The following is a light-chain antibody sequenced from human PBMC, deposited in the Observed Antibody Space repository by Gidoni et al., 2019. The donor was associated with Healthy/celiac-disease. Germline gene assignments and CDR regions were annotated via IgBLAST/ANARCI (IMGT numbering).Light chain of an antibody. CDR3: QQSYSTGWT. CDR1: QSISSY. V-gene: IGKV1-39*01. J-gene: IGKJ1*01. Sequence: DIQMTQSPSSLSASVGDRVTITCRASQSISSYLNWYQQKPGKAPKLLIYAASSLQSGVPSRFSGSGSGTDFTLTISSLQPEDFATYYCQQSYSTGWTFGQGTKEEIK. CDR2: AAS.